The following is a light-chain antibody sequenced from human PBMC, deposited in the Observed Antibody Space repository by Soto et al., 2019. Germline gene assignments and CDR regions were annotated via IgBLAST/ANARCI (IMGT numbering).Light chain of an antibody. CDR1: QSVTSTF. CDR2: GGS. J-gene: IGKJ4*01. V-gene: IGKV3-20*01. CDR3: QQYYSSPTT. Sequence: EIVLTQSPGTLSVSPGERVTVSCRASQSVTSTFLAWYQQKVGQAPRLLIYGGSTRATGIPDRFSGSGSGTDFTLTISGLEPEDFAVYYCQQYYSSPTTLGGGTKVDIK.